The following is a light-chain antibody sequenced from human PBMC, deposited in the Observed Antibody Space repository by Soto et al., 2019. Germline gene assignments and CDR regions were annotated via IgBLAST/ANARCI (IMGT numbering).Light chain of an antibody. Sequence: DIQMTQSPSTLSASGGDRVTITCRASQSISTWLSWYQQKPWKAPKVLIFDASNLESGVPSRFSGSGSGKEFTLTISSLQPNDFATYYCQQDKSYSGMFGQGTQVQIK. CDR1: QSISTW. J-gene: IGKJ1*01. CDR2: DAS. V-gene: IGKV1-5*01. CDR3: QQDKSYSGM.